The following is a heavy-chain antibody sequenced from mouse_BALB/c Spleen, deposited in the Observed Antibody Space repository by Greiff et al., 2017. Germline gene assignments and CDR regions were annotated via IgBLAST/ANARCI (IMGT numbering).Heavy chain of an antibody. V-gene: IGHV5-6-5*01. CDR3: SREYYRRCLGYFDV. Sequence: EVKLVESGGGLVKPGGSLKLSCAASGFTFSSYAMSWVRQTPEKRLEWVASISSGGSTYYPDSVKGRFTISRDNARNILYLQMSSLRSEDTAMYYCSREYYRRCLGYFDVWGAGTTVTVSP. J-gene: IGHJ1*01. CDR2: ISSGGST. D-gene: IGHD1-1*01. CDR1: GFTFSSYA.